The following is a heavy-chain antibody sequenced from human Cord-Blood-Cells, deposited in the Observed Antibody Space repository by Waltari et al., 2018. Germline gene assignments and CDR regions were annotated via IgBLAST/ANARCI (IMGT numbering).Heavy chain of an antibody. V-gene: IGHV4-39*07. CDR1: GGSIRISCYY. J-gene: IGHJ4*02. D-gene: IGHD7-27*01. CDR2: IYYSGST. Sequence: QLQLQESGPGLVKPSETLSLTCTVSGGSIRISCYYWGWIRQPPGKGLEWIGSIYYSGSTYYNPSLKSRVTISVDTSKNQFSLKLSSVTAADTAVYYCAGQANWDDYWGQGTLVTVSS. CDR3: AGQANWDDY.